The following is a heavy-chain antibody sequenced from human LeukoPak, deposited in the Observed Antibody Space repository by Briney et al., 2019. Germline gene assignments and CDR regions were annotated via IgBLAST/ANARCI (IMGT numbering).Heavy chain of an antibody. D-gene: IGHD2-8*02. Sequence: ASVKVSCKASGYTFTSYDINWVRQATGQGLEWMGWMNPNSGNTGYAQKFQGRVTMTRNTSISTAYMELSSLRAEDTAVYYCASREYWRRPLYYYYMDVWGKGTTVTVSS. CDR2: MNPNSGNT. CDR1: GYTFTSYD. J-gene: IGHJ6*03. V-gene: IGHV1-8*01. CDR3: ASREYWRRPLYYYYMDV.